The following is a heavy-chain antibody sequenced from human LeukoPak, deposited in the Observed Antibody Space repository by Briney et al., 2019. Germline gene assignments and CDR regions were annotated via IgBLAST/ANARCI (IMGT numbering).Heavy chain of an antibody. CDR2: IKREIDGGAT. V-gene: IGHV3-15*01. CDR1: GSTFTNAW. J-gene: IGHJ5*02. D-gene: IGHD6-25*01. Sequence: PGGSLRLSCAASGSTFTNAWMSWVRQAPGKGLEWVGRIKREIDGGATDYAAPVRGRFTISRDDSKNTLYLQMNSLTTEDTAVYYCTTYSSGYPWGQGTLVTVSS. CDR3: TTYSSGYP.